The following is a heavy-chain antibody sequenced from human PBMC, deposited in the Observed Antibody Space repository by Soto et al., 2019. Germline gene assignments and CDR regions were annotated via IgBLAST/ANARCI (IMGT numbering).Heavy chain of an antibody. V-gene: IGHV5-51*01. D-gene: IGHD2-15*01. J-gene: IGHJ6*02. Sequence: AGESLKISCKGSGDSFNTYWIAWVRQMPGKGLEWMGITHPGDSDTKYSPTFEGQVTISTDKSISTAYLQWRSLQTSDTATYYCARQGRDGHNQGYGMDVCGQGTTVTVYS. CDR2: THPGDSDT. CDR3: ARQGRDGHNQGYGMDV. CDR1: GDSFNTYW.